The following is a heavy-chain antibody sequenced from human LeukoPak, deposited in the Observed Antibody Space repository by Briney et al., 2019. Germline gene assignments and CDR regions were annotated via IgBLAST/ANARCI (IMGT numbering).Heavy chain of an antibody. V-gene: IGHV6-1*01. Sequence: SQTLSLTCAISGDSVYSGSSAWSWIRQSPSRGLEWLGRTYYRSKWNQDYAESVKSRITINPDTSKNEFSLQLNSVTPEDTAVYYCARNLRPDFDYWGQGTLVTVSS. CDR1: GDSVYSGSSA. CDR2: TYYRSKWNQ. J-gene: IGHJ4*02. CDR3: ARNLRPDFDY.